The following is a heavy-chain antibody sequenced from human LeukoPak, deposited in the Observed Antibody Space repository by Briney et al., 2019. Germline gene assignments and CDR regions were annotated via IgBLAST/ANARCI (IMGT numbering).Heavy chain of an antibody. V-gene: IGHV3-23*01. J-gene: IGHJ1*01. D-gene: IGHD6-13*01. CDR2: ISSSGGDT. CDR3: AKGSYSNTWYAENFQH. Sequence: GGSLRLSCAASGFTFSSYAMSWVRQAPGKGLEWVSAISSSGGDTYYADSVKGRFTISRDNSKNTLYLQINSLRAEDTALYYCAKGSYSNTWYAENFQHWGQGTLVTVSS. CDR1: GFTFSSYA.